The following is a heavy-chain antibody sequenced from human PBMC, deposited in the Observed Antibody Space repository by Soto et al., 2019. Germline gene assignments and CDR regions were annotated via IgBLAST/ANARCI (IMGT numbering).Heavy chain of an antibody. V-gene: IGHV4-34*01. Sequence: SETLSLTCAVYGGSFSGYYWSWIRQPPGKGLEWIGEINHSRSTNYNPSLKSRVTISVDTSKNQFSLKLSSVTAADTAVYYCARQPSYDFWSGYYWRYFDYWGQGTLVTV. D-gene: IGHD3-3*01. CDR2: INHSRST. CDR1: GGSFSGYY. J-gene: IGHJ4*02. CDR3: ARQPSYDFWSGYYWRYFDY.